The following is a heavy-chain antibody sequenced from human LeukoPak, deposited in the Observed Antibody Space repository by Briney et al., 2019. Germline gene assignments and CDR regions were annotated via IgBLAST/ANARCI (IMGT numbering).Heavy chain of an antibody. Sequence: GGSLRLSCAASGFTASSNYMSWVRQAPGKGLEWVSVIYSGGSTYYADSVKGRFTISRHNSKNTLYLQMNSLRAEDTAVYYCARGGHSGSGSYYFDYWGQGTLVTVSS. CDR2: IYSGGST. V-gene: IGHV3-53*04. J-gene: IGHJ4*02. CDR1: GFTASSNY. CDR3: ARGGHSGSGSYYFDY. D-gene: IGHD3-10*01.